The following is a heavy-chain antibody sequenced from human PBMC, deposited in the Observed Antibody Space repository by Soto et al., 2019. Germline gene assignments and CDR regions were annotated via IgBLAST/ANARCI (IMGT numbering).Heavy chain of an antibody. Sequence: ASVKVSCKASGYTFTSYAMHWVRQAPGQRLEWMGWINAGNGNTKYSQKFQGRVTITRDTSASTAYMELSSLRSEDTAVYYCARESGYYLYYFDYWGQGTLVTVSS. V-gene: IGHV1-3*01. J-gene: IGHJ4*02. D-gene: IGHD3-3*01. CDR1: GYTFTSYA. CDR3: ARESGYYLYYFDY. CDR2: INAGNGNT.